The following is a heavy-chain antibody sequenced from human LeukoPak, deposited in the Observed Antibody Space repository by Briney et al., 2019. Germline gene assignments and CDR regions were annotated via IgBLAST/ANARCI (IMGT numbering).Heavy chain of an antibody. V-gene: IGHV1-18*04. Sequence: ASVKVSCKASGYTFTGYYMHWVRQAPGQGLEWMGWISAYNGNTNYAQKLQGRVTMTTDTSTSTAYMELRSLRSDDTAVYYCARVDDIVQLPNDYWGQGTLVTVSS. CDR3: ARVDDIVQLPNDY. CDR2: ISAYNGNT. J-gene: IGHJ4*02. CDR1: GYTFTGYY. D-gene: IGHD2-15*01.